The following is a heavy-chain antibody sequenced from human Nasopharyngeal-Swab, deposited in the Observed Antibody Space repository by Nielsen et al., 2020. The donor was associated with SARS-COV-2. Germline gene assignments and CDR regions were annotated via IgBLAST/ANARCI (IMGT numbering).Heavy chain of an antibody. CDR2: INPTGET. J-gene: IGHJ6*03. CDR3: ARGRDGATSYSNYHMDV. Sequence: WIRQPPGKGLEWIGQINPTGETNYNPSLGSRVSISLDSSRRQLSLKLSSVTPADTAVYFCARGRDGATSYSNYHMDVWGKGSAVTVPS. V-gene: IGHV4-34*01. D-gene: IGHD4/OR15-4a*01.